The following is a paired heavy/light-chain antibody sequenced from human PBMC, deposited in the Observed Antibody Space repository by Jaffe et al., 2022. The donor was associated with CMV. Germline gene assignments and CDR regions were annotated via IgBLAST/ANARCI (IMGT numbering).Heavy chain of an antibody. Sequence: QVQLQESGPGVVKPSGTLSLTCAVSGASISSRNWWSWVRQPPGKGLEWIGDIYQHGGTNYNPSFRSRVTISVDKSRNQFSLSLNSVTAADTALYYCVKGLDISVADSYWYFDLWGRGTLVTVSS. D-gene: IGHD6-19*01. J-gene: IGHJ2*01. CDR2: IYQHGGT. CDR3: VKGLDISVADSYWYFDL. CDR1: GASISSRNW. V-gene: IGHV4-4*02.
Light chain of an antibody. CDR2: SAS. Sequence: DIQLTQSPSFLSASVGDRVAITCRASQGVSRYLAWYQQKPGKAPKLLIYSASTLQSGVPSRFSGSGSGTAFTLTISDLQPEDFATYYCQQLNSYTTFGQGTRLEIK. V-gene: IGKV1-9*01. CDR1: QGVSRY. J-gene: IGKJ5*01. CDR3: QQLNSYTT.